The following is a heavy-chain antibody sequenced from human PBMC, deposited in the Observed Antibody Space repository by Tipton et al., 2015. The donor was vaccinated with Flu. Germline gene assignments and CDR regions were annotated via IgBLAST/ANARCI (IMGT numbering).Heavy chain of an antibody. D-gene: IGHD3-16*01. CDR3: ARGRQEGEANRYFDY. Sequence: TLSLTCTVSGGSISTYYWSWIRQPPGKGLEWIGYIYYSGSTKYNPSLKSRVTMSVDTSKNQFSLKLSYVTAADTAVYYCARGRQEGEANRYFDYWGQGTLVTVSS. CDR1: GGSISTYY. J-gene: IGHJ4*02. V-gene: IGHV4-59*01. CDR2: IYYSGST.